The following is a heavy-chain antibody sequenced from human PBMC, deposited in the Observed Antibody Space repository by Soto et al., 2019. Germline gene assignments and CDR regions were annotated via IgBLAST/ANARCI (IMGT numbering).Heavy chain of an antibody. CDR2: IYYLGST. V-gene: IGHV4-59*01. CDR3: ARDGYDGSGSPYPAY. Sequence: PLETLSLTCSVSVGSMSEYFWSWIRQSPGKGLEWIGYIYYLGSTDYNPSLKSRVTISVDTSKRQFSLRLTSVTAADTAVYYCARDGYDGSGSPYPAYWGPGTQVTVSS. D-gene: IGHD3-10*01. CDR1: VGSMSEYF. J-gene: IGHJ4*02.